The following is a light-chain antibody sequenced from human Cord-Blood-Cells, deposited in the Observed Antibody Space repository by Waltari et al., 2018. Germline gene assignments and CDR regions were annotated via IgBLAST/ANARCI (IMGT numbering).Light chain of an antibody. CDR2: LNSDGSH. J-gene: IGLJ3*02. V-gene: IGLV4-69*01. CDR3: QTWGTGIQV. Sequence: QLVLTQSPSASASLGASVKLTCTLSSGHSSYAIAWHQQQPEKGPRYFMKLNSDGSHSKGDGVPDRFSGSSSGAERYLTIPSLQSEDEADYYCQTWGTGIQVFGGGTKLTVL. CDR1: SGHSSYA.